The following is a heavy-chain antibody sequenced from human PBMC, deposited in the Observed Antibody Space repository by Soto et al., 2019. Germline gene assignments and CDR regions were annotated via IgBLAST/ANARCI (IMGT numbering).Heavy chain of an antibody. J-gene: IGHJ5*02. V-gene: IGHV4-39*01. CDR1: GGSISSSRFY. CDR3: ARQPTSADIDLWFDL. Sequence: PSETLSLTCNVSGGSISSSRFYWAWIRQPPGKGLEWIANIFYSGRTYYNPSLASRVTVSVDTSKNQFSLKLSSVTAADTAVYYCARQPTSADIDLWFDLWGQGTLVTVSS. D-gene: IGHD2-2*01. CDR2: IFYSGRT.